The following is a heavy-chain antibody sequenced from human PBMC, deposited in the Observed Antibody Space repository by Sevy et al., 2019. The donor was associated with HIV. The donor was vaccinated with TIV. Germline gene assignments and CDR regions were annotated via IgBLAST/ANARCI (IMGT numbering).Heavy chain of an antibody. V-gene: IGHV3-23*01. J-gene: IGHJ6*02. CDR1: GFTFSSYA. D-gene: IGHD2-2*01. CDR3: AKTVNSGGGVVPAANYYYYGMDV. Sequence: GGSLRLSCAASGFTFSSYAMSWVRQAPGKGLVWVSAIDGKGRSTHYADSVKGRFTISRDNSKNTLYLQMNSLRAEDTAVYYCAKTVNSGGGVVPAANYYYYGMDVWGQGTTVTVSS. CDR2: IDGKGRST.